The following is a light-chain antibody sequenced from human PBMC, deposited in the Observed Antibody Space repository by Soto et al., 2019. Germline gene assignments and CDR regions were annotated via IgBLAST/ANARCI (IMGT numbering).Light chain of an antibody. CDR1: SSNIGNNY. CDR3: GSWDSSLSAYV. J-gene: IGLJ1*01. V-gene: IGLV1-51*01. CDR2: DDD. Sequence: QSVLTQPPSVSATPGQKVTISCSGSSSNIGNNYVSWYRQLPGTAPQLLIYDDDKRPSGIPDRFSGSKSGTSATLGITGFQTGDEADYYCGSWDSSLSAYVFGTGTKLTVL.